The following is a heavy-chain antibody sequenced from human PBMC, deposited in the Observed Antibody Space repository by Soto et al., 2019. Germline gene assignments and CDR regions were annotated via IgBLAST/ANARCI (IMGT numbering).Heavy chain of an antibody. Sequence: ASVKVSCKASGYTFISYGISWGRQAPGQGLEWMGWISAYNGNTNYAQKLQGRVTMTTDTSTSTAYMELRSLRSDDTAVYYCARVPSNYDILTGYYIGYLYYFDYWGQGTLVTVSS. CDR2: ISAYNGNT. J-gene: IGHJ4*02. V-gene: IGHV1-18*01. D-gene: IGHD3-9*01. CDR3: ARVPSNYDILTGYYIGYLYYFDY. CDR1: GYTFISYG.